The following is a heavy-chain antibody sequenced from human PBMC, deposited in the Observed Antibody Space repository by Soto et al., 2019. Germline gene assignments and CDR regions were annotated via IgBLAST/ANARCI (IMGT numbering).Heavy chain of an antibody. Sequence: QVPLVQSGAEEKKPGASVKVSCKASGYTFTSYAMHWVRQAPGQRLEWMGWINAGNGNTKYSQKFRGRVTITRDTSASTGYMELSSLRSEDTAVYYCARAWVVVTAPDYWGQGTLVTVSS. D-gene: IGHD2-21*02. CDR1: GYTFTSYA. CDR3: ARAWVVVTAPDY. CDR2: INAGNGNT. V-gene: IGHV1-3*05. J-gene: IGHJ4*02.